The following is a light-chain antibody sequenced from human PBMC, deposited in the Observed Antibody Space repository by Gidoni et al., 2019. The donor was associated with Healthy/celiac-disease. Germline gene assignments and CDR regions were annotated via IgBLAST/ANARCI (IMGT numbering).Light chain of an antibody. CDR3: QQSYSSPVG. CDR1: QSISSY. J-gene: IGKJ1*01. CDR2: AAS. V-gene: IGKV1-39*01. Sequence: DIQMTQSPSSLSASVGDRVTITCRASQSISSYLNWYQQKPGKAPKLLIYAASSLQSGVPSRFSGSRFGTDFTLTISSLQPEDFATYYCQQSYSSPVGFGQGTKVEIK.